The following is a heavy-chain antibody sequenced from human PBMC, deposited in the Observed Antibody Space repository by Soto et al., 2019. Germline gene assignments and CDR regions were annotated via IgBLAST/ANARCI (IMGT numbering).Heavy chain of an antibody. Sequence: PSETLSLTCTVSGGSISSYYWSWIRQPPGKGLEWIGYIYYSGSTNYNPSLKSRVTISLDTSKNQFYLGLNSVTAADTAVYYCGRSFAIGWYTSYFDSWGRDPLVPVSS. CDR2: IYYSGST. J-gene: IGHJ4*02. V-gene: IGHV4-59*08. CDR1: GGSISSYY. D-gene: IGHD1-1*01. CDR3: GRSFAIGWYTSYFDS.